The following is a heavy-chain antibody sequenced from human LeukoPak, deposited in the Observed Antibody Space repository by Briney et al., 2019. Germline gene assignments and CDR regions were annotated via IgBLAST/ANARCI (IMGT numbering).Heavy chain of an antibody. V-gene: IGHV1-2*02. J-gene: IGHJ4*02. D-gene: IGHD3-22*01. Sequence: GAPVKVSCKASGDTFTAYYMHWVRQAPGQGLEWMGWITPNSGGTNYAQKFQGRVTMTRDTSISTAYMELSRLRSHDTAGYYCARGAHYHDSSEGYDYWGQGTLVTVSS. CDR1: GDTFTAYY. CDR3: ARGAHYHDSSEGYDY. CDR2: ITPNSGGT.